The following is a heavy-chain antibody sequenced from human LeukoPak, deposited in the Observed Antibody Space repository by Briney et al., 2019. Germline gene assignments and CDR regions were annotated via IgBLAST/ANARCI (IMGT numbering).Heavy chain of an antibody. V-gene: IGHV3-74*01. CDR2: INSDGSST. CDR1: GFTFSSYW. J-gene: IGHJ4*02. Sequence: GGSLRLSCAASGFTFSSYWMHWVRQAPGKGLVWVSRINSDGSSTSYADSVKGRFTISRHNAKNSLYLQMNSLRAEDTAVYYCARDRDGYCSGGSCTNFDYWGQGIMVTVSS. CDR3: ARDRDGYCSGGSCTNFDY. D-gene: IGHD2-15*01.